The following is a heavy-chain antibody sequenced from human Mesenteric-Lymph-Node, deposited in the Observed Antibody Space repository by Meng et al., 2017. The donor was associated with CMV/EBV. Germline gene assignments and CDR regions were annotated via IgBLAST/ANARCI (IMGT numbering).Heavy chain of an antibody. CDR1: GFTFSNYW. CDR3: ARDIGNSGYFNWFDP. J-gene: IGHJ5*02. CDR2: INSDGSST. V-gene: IGHV3-74*01. D-gene: IGHD3-22*01. Sequence: GESLKISCAASGFTFSNYWMHWVRQAPGKGLVWVSRINSDGSSTCYADSVKGRFTISRDNDKNTLYLQMNSLGAEDTAVYYCARDIGNSGYFNWFDPWGQGTLVTVSS.